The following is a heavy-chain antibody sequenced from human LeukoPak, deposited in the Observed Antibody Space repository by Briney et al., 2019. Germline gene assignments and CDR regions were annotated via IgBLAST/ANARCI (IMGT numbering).Heavy chain of an antibody. V-gene: IGHV4-4*07. J-gene: IGHJ3*02. CDR1: GGSISSYY. D-gene: IGHD5-24*01. CDR2: IYTSGST. Sequence: SETLSLTCTVSGGSISSYYWSWMRQAAGKGLEWIGRIYTSGSTNYNPSLKSRVTMSVDTSKNQFSLKLSSVTAADTAVYYCARDKKGGYKGDAFDIWGQGTMVTVSS. CDR3: ARDKKGGYKGDAFDI.